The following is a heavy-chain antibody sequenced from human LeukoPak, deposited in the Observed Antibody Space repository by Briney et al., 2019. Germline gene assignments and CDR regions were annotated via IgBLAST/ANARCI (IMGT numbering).Heavy chain of an antibody. V-gene: IGHV3-23*01. D-gene: IGHD4-17*01. CDR3: AKDLYGDYVVDY. Sequence: HTGGSLRLPCAASGFTFSSYAMNWVRQAPGTGLEWVSGISGSGGSTYYADSVKGRFTISRDNSKNTLYLQMNSLRAEDTAVYYCAKDLYGDYVVDYWGQGTLVTVSS. CDR1: GFTFSSYA. CDR2: ISGSGGST. J-gene: IGHJ4*02.